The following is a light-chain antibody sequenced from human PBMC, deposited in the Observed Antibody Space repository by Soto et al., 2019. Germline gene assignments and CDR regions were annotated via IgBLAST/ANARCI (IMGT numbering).Light chain of an antibody. CDR2: EAS. CDR3: QQLNTYPLT. Sequence: DIHLTQSPSFLSASVGDRVTITCRASQGISSFLAWYQQKPGKAPKLLIYEASTLQSGVPSRFSGSGSGTELTLTISSMQPEDFATYYCQQLNTYPLTFGGGTKVEI. J-gene: IGKJ4*01. CDR1: QGISSF. V-gene: IGKV1-9*01.